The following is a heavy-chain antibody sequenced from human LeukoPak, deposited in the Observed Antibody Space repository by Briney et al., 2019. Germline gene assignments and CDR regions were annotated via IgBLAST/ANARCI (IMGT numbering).Heavy chain of an antibody. D-gene: IGHD3-10*01. J-gene: IGHJ6*02. Sequence: GGSLRLSCAASGFTFTDYYMIWVRQAPGKGLECLSYITNSGVTIHYADSVKGRFTISRDNAKNSVYLQMNSLRVEDTAVYYCARDITMIRGLIVSFDAYGMDVWGQGTTVTVSS. CDR1: GFTFTDYY. CDR3: ARDITMIRGLIVSFDAYGMDV. V-gene: IGHV3-11*01. CDR2: ITNSGVTI.